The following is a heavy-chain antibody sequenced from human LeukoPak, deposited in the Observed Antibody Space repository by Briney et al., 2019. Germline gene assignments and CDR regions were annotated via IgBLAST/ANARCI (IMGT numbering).Heavy chain of an antibody. J-gene: IGHJ4*02. CDR3: ARGNRGSRPVDY. D-gene: IGHD3-10*01. CDR2: ISAYNGNT. V-gene: IGHV1-18*04. Sequence: GASVKVSCKAPGYTFTSYYMHWVRQAPGQGLEWMGWISAYNGNTNYAQKLQGRVTMTTDTSTSTAYMELRSLRSDDTAVYYCARGNRGSRPVDYWGQGTLVTVSS. CDR1: GYTFTSYY.